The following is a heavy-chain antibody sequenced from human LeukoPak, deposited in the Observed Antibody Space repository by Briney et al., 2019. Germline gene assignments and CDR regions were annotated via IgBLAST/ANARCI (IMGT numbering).Heavy chain of an antibody. Sequence: GGSLRLSCAASGFAFSNAWMSWVRQMPGKGLEWMGIIYPGDSDTRYSPSFQGQVTISADKSISTAYLQWSSLKASDTAMYYCARRQETYYYGMDVWGQGTTVTVSS. CDR1: GFAFSNAW. V-gene: IGHV5-51*01. CDR2: IYPGDSDT. J-gene: IGHJ6*02. CDR3: ARRQETYYYGMDV.